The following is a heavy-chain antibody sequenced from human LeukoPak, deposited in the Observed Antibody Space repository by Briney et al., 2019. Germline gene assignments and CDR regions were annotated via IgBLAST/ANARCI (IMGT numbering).Heavy chain of an antibody. V-gene: IGHV3-74*01. Sequence: AGGSLRLSCAASGFTFSSYRMHWVRHAPGKGVGWVSRINSDGRRTNYADSVRGRVTISRENAKNTLYLQMNSLRAEDTAVYYCAREDGYYDILTGYYYYYYYMDVWGKGTTVTISS. J-gene: IGHJ6*03. CDR3: AREDGYYDILTGYYYYYYYMDV. CDR1: GFTFSSYR. D-gene: IGHD3-9*01. CDR2: INSDGRRT.